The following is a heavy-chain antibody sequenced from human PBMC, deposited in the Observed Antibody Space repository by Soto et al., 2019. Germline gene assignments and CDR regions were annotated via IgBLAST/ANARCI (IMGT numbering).Heavy chain of an antibody. D-gene: IGHD2-2*01. CDR1: GGSISSYY. CDR3: ARRTYYCSSTSCYDSYYYYMDV. J-gene: IGHJ6*03. CDR2: IYYSGST. Sequence: SETLSLTCTVTGGSISSYYWSWIRQPPGKGLEWIGYIYYSGSTNYNPPLKSRVTISVETSMNQFSLKLSSVTAADTAVYYCARRTYYCSSTSCYDSYYYYMDVWGKGTTVTVSS. V-gene: IGHV4-59*08.